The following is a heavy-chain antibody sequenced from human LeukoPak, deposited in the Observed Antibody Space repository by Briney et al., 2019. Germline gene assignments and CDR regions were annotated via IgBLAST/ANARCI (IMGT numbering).Heavy chain of an antibody. CDR3: ARPLYYYDSSGYYTHYFDY. J-gene: IGHJ4*02. Sequence: ASVKVSCKASGYTFTSYAMHWVRQAPGQGLEWMGWINAGNGNTKYSQKFQGRVTITRDTSASTAYMELSSLRSEDTAVYYCARPLYYYDSSGYYTHYFDYWGQGTLVTVSS. CDR2: INAGNGNT. D-gene: IGHD3-22*01. V-gene: IGHV1-3*01. CDR1: GYTFTSYA.